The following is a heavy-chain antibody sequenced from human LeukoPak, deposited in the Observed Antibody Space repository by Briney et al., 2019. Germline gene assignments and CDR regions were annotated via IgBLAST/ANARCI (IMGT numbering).Heavy chain of an antibody. V-gene: IGHV4-38-2*02. CDR1: GYSISSDYY. CDR3: ARDRTGGNFDS. CDR2: IYHSGST. J-gene: IGHJ4*02. Sequence: PSETLSLTCTVSGYSISSDYYWGWIRQPPGKGLEWIGSIYHSGSTYYNPSLRSRVTISVDTSKNQFSLKLSSVTAADTAVYYCARDRTGGNFDSWGQGTLVTVSS. D-gene: IGHD3/OR15-3a*01.